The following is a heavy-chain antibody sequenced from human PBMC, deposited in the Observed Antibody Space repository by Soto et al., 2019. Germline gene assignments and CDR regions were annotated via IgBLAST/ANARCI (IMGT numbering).Heavy chain of an antibody. Sequence: PSQTLSLNCAISGDSVSNNSVAWNWVRQSPSRGLACLGRTYYRSKWHYDYAPSVRSRITINTDTSKNHFSLQLNSVSPEDAAVYYCASTLRGRGVKYFYXWGQATLVTVSX. CDR1: GDSVSNNSVA. CDR3: ASTLRGRGVKYFYX. J-gene: IGHJ4*02. V-gene: IGHV6-1*01. CDR2: TYYRSKWHY. D-gene: IGHD3-10*01.